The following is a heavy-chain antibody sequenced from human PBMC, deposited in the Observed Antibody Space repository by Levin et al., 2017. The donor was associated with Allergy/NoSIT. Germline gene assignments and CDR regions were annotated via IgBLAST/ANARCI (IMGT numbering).Heavy chain of an antibody. J-gene: IGHJ6*03. D-gene: IGHD2-2*01. Sequence: KISCKASGGDFNNYGINWVRQAPGQGLEWMGGLIPTVSSATYAQKFQGRVTITADKSTNTAYMELSRLRFDDTAVYYCARGHCSSTTCTPYYFYYYMDVWGKRTTVTVSS. CDR2: LIPTVSSA. CDR1: GGDFNNYG. V-gene: IGHV1-69*06. CDR3: ARGHCSSTTCTPYYFYYYMDV.